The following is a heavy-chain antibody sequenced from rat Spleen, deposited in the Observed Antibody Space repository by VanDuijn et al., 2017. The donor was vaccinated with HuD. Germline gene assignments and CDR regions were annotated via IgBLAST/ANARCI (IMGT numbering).Heavy chain of an antibody. Sequence: EVQLQESGPGLVKPSQSLSLTCSVTGYSITSNYWGWIRKFPGNKMEWMAYISYSGSTGYNPSLKSRISISRDTSKNQFFLQLNSVTTEDTATYYCARPANYGGGYYFDYWGQGFMVTVSS. V-gene: IGHV3-1*01. J-gene: IGHJ2*01. CDR3: ARPANYGGGYYFDY. D-gene: IGHD1-11*01. CDR1: GYSITSNY. CDR2: ISYSGST.